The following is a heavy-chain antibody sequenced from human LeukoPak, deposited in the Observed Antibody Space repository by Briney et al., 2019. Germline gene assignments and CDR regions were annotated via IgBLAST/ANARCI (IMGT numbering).Heavy chain of an antibody. CDR1: XXXFSSYS. D-gene: IGHD2-21*01. CDR3: AREVSRDY. V-gene: IGHV3-21*01. CDR2: ISSSSSYI. J-gene: IGHJ4*02. Sequence: GGSLRLSCAASXXXFSSYSMNWVRQAPXXXXEWVSSISSSSSYIYYADSVKGRFTISRDNAKNSLYLQMNSLRAEDTAVYYCAREVSRDYWGQGTLVTVSS.